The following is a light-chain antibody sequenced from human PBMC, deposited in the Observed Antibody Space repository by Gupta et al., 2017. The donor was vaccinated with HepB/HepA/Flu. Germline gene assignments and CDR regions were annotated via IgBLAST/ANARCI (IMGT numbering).Light chain of an antibody. J-gene: IGKJ5*01. Sequence: DIQLTPSSSFLSASVGDRVSITCRASQGISTDLAWYQHNPGKATYLLIYAASTLQSGVPSRFSGSGSGTEFTLTISSLQPEDFATYYCQHLNGCPITFGQGTRVEIK. CDR2: AAS. V-gene: IGKV1-9*01. CDR3: QHLNGCPIT. CDR1: QGISTD.